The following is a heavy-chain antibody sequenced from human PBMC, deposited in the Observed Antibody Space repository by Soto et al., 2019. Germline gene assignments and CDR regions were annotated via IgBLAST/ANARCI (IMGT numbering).Heavy chain of an antibody. CDR2: IYYSGST. CDR1: GGSISSYY. V-gene: IGHV4-59*01. Sequence: SETLSLTCTVTGGSISSYYWNWIRQPPGKGLEWIGYIYYSGSTNYNPSLKSRVTISVDTSKNQFSLKLNSVTAADTAVYYCARLMLLGSHDTFDIWGQGTMVTVSS. J-gene: IGHJ3*02. D-gene: IGHD2-15*01. CDR3: ARLMLLGSHDTFDI.